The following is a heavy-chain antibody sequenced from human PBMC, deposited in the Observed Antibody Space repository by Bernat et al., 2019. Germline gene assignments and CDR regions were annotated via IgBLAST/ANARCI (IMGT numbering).Heavy chain of an antibody. D-gene: IGHD1-26*01. CDR3: AISPLGEGARRAFDI. CDR2: IYYGGST. V-gene: IGHV4-31*03. CDR1: GGSISSGGYY. J-gene: IGHJ3*02. Sequence: QVQLQESGPGLVKPSQTLSLTCTVSGGSISSGGYYWSWIRQHPGKGLEWIGYIYYGGSTYYNPSLKSRVTISVDTSKNQFSLKLSSVTAADTAVYYCAISPLGEGARRAFDIWGQGTMVTVSS.